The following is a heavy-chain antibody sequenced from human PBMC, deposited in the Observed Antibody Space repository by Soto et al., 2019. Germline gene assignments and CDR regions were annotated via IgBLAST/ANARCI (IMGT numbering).Heavy chain of an antibody. Sequence: PWKTLSLTSAVSGGSISSGGYSWSWIRQPPGKGLEWIGYIYHSGSTYYNPSLKSRVTISVDRSKNQFSLKLSSVTAADTAVYYCVRASAPGAFDSWGQGPKLTV. CDR1: GGSISSGGYS. CDR2: IYHSGST. CDR3: VRASAPGAFDS. V-gene: IGHV4-30-2*01. D-gene: IGHD6-19*01. J-gene: IGHJ3*02.